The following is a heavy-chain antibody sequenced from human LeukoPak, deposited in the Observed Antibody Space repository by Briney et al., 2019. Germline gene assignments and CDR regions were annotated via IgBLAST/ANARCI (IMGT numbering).Heavy chain of an antibody. D-gene: IGHD2-8*01. J-gene: IGHJ4*02. CDR2: ISYDGRQN. Sequence: GGSLRLSCAASGFTFSSYAMSRVRQAPGKGLEWVAVISYDGRQNYYADSVKGRFTISRDNSKNTLYLQMNSLRDEDSAAYYCARVYLERLTAGYFDHWGQGTWVTVSP. CDR1: GFTFSSYA. V-gene: IGHV3-30*04. CDR3: ARVYLERLTAGYFDH.